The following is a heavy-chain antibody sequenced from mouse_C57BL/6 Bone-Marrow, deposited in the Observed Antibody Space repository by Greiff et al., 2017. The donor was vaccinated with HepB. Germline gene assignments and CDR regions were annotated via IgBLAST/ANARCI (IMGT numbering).Heavy chain of an antibody. D-gene: IGHD1-1*01. CDR1: GYTFTSYW. Sequence: VQLQQSGAELVKPGASVKLSCKASGYTFTSYWMHWVKQRPGQGLEWIGMIHPNSGSTNYNEKFKSKATLTVDKSSSTAYMQLSSLTSEDSAVYYCARVRYYGSSYYAMDYWGQGTSVTVSS. V-gene: IGHV1-64*01. J-gene: IGHJ4*01. CDR2: IHPNSGST. CDR3: ARVRYYGSSYYAMDY.